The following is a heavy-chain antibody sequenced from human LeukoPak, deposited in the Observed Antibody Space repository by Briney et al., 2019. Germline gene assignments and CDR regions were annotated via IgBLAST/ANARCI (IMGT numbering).Heavy chain of an antibody. CDR1: GGSFSGYY. V-gene: IGHV4-34*01. J-gene: IGHJ4*02. CDR2: INHSGST. D-gene: IGHD6-6*01. CDR3: ARGASRSSPFDY. Sequence: PSETLSLTCAVYGGSFSGYYWSWIRQPPGKGLEWIGEINHSGSTNYNPSLKSRVTISVDTSKNQFSLKLSSVTAADTAVYYCARGASRSSPFDYWGQGTLVTVSP.